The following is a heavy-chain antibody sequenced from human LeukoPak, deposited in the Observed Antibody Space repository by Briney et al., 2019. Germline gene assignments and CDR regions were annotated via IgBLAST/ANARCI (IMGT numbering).Heavy chain of an antibody. CDR1: GGSISSGSYY. D-gene: IGHD1-26*01. Sequence: SETLSLTCTVSGGSISSGSYYWSWIRQPAGKGLEWIGRIYNSGTTNYNPSLKSRVTILVDTSKNLFSLKLPSVTAADTAVYYCAREGRWELLSIDAFDIWGQGTMVTVSS. CDR3: AREGRWELLSIDAFDI. V-gene: IGHV4-61*02. CDR2: IYNSGTT. J-gene: IGHJ3*02.